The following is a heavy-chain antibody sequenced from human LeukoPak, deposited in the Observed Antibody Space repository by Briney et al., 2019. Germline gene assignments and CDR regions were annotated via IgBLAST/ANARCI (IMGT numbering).Heavy chain of an antibody. CDR2: IYYSGST. V-gene: IGHV4-38-2*02. J-gene: IGHJ5*02. CDR1: GFTFSSYA. D-gene: IGHD2-21*02. CDR3: ARDEFVVVTAEVWFDP. Sequence: GSLRLSCAASGFTFSSYAMHWIRQPPGKGLEWIGSIYYSGSTYYNPSLKSRVTISVDTSKNQFSLKLTSVTAADTAVYYCARDEFVVVTAEVWFDPWGQGTLVTVSS.